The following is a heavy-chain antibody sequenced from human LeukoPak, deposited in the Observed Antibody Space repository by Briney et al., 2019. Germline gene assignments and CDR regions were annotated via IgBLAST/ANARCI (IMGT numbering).Heavy chain of an antibody. V-gene: IGHV4-30-2*01. CDR1: GGSISSGGYY. D-gene: IGHD3-22*01. CDR3: ARRYYYDEAYYFDY. CDR2: IYYSGST. J-gene: IGHJ4*02. Sequence: SQTLSLTCAVSGGSISSGGYYWSWIRQPQGKGLAWIGYIYYSGSTYYNPSLKSRVTISGDRSKNQFSLKLSSVTAADTAVYYCARRYYYDEAYYFDYWGQGTLVTVSS.